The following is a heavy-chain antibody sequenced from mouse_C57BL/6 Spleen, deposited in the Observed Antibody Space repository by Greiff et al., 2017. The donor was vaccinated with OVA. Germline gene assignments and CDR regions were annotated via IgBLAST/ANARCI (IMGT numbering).Heavy chain of an antibody. V-gene: IGHV2-9-1*01. D-gene: IGHD1-2*01. CDR2: IWTGGGT. Sequence: QVQLQQSGPGLVAPSQSLSITCTVSGFSLTSYAISWVRQPPGKGLAWLGVIWTGGGTNYNSALKSRLSISKDNSKSQVFLKMHSLQTDDTARYYCARSGGYEGNYYAMDYWGQGTSVTVSS. CDR1: GFSLTSYA. J-gene: IGHJ4*01. CDR3: ARSGGYEGNYYAMDY.